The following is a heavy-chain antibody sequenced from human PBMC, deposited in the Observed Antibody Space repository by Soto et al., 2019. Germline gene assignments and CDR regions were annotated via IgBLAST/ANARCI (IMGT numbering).Heavy chain of an antibody. D-gene: IGHD5-12*01. CDR1: GGSFRGYY. J-gene: IGHJ6*02. CDR2: INQSGNT. CDR3: ASSKWLRSHYYYGMDV. V-gene: IGHV4-34*01. Sequence: SETLSFTCAVHGGSFRGYYWTWIRQPPGKGLEWIGEINQSGNTNYNPSLKSRVTIAVDTSKNQFSLKLSSVTGADTAVYYCASSKWLRSHYYYGMDVWGQGTTVTVSS.